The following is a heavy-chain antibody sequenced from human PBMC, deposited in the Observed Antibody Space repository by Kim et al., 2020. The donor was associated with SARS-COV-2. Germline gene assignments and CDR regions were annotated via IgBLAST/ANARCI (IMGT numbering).Heavy chain of an antibody. D-gene: IGHD3-3*01. J-gene: IGHJ4*02. CDR3: ARVFIFGVVTPFDY. Sequence: NPSVKSRVTMSLDTSKNQFSLKLGSVTAADTAVYYCARVFIFGVVTPFDYWGQGTLVTVSS. V-gene: IGHV4-34*01.